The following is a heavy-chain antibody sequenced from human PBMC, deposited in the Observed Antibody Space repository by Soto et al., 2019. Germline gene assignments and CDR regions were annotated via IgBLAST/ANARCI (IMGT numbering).Heavy chain of an antibody. D-gene: IGHD5-18*01. Sequence: GSLRLSCASSGFTFSSYWRSWVRHSPGKVLEWVANIKQDGSEKYYVDSVKGRFTISRDNAKNSLYLQMNSLRAEDTAVYYCARAQLWLRGYYYYGMDVWGQGTTVTVSS. CDR2: IKQDGSEK. CDR1: GFTFSSYW. V-gene: IGHV3-7*01. J-gene: IGHJ6*02. CDR3: ARAQLWLRGYYYYGMDV.